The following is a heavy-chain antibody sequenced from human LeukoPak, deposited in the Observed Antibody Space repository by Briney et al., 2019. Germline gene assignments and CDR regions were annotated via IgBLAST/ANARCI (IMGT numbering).Heavy chain of an antibody. CDR2: IIPIFGTA. Sequence: ASVKVSCKASGGTFSSYAISWVRQAPGQGLEWMGGIIPIFGTANYAQEFQGRVTITADESTSTAYMELSSLRSEDTAVYYCASPQEYTPYYYYGMDVWGKGTTVTVSS. CDR3: ASPQEYTPYYYYGMDV. J-gene: IGHJ6*04. V-gene: IGHV1-69*13. CDR1: GGTFSSYA. D-gene: IGHD1-1*01.